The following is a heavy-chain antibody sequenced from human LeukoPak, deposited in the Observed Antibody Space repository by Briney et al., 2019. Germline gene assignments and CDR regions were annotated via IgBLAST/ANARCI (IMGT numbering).Heavy chain of an antibody. V-gene: IGHV3-7*01. CDR3: ARVPRGYSGYATDYFDY. Sequence: PGGSLRLSCAASGFTFSSHWMNWVRQAPGKGLEWVANIKQDGSEKYYVDSVKGRFTISRDNAKNSLYLQMNSLRAEDTAVYYCARVPRGYSGYATDYFDYWGQGTLVTVSS. CDR1: GFTFSSHW. J-gene: IGHJ4*02. CDR2: IKQDGSEK. D-gene: IGHD5-12*01.